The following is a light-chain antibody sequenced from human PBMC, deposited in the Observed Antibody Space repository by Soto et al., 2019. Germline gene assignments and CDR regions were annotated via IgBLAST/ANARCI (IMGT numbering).Light chain of an antibody. J-gene: IGKJ2*01. V-gene: IGKV3-20*01. CDR3: QQYRSCTSYT. CDR1: QSVSSSY. Sequence: EIVLTQSPGTLSLSPGERATLSCRASQSVSSSYLAWYQQKPGQAPRLLIYGASSRATGIPDRFSGSGSGTDLSFTISRLEPEDVAVYYCQQYRSCTSYTFGQGTKVEIK. CDR2: GAS.